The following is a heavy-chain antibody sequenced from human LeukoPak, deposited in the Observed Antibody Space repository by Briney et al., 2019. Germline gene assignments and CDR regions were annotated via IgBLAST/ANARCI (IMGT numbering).Heavy chain of an antibody. J-gene: IGHJ4*02. CDR1: GFTFSSYG. CDR3: AKGPDHGGSYYHD. CDR2: ISYDGSNK. Sequence: GGSLRLSCAASGFTFSSYGMHWVRQAPGKGLEWVAVISYDGSNKYYADSVKGRFTISRDNAKNTLFLQLSSLRAEDTAIYYCAKGPDHGGSYYHDWGQGTLVTVSS. D-gene: IGHD1-26*01. V-gene: IGHV3-30*18.